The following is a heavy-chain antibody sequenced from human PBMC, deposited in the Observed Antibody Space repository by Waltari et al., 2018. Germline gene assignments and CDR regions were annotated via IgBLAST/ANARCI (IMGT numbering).Heavy chain of an antibody. J-gene: IGHJ4*02. D-gene: IGHD3-10*01. CDR3: ARIYGSGSPIPSVDY. Sequence: QLQLQESGPGLVKPSETLSLTCTVSGGSILRSNYYWGWFRQPPGKGRDWIASIYHSGSTYYNPSLKSRVTISVDTSKNQFSLKLTSVTAADTAVYYCARIYGSGSPIPSVDYWGQGTLVTVSS. V-gene: IGHV4-39*01. CDR2: IYHSGST. CDR1: GGSILRSNYY.